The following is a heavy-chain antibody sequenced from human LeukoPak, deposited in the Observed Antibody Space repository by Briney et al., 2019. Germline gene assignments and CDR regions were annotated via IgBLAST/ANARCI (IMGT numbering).Heavy chain of an antibody. CDR2: IYTTGNT. V-gene: IGHV4-61*02. J-gene: IGHJ3*02. CDR1: GDSISSGRYF. D-gene: IGHD3-10*01. CDR3: ARDLVDSVVHITLGAFDI. Sequence: EASETLSLTCTVSGDSISSGRYFWNWIRQPAGKTLEWIGRIYTTGNTDYNPSLRGRFTISVDTSKNQFSLKLSSVTAADTAVYYCARDLVDSVVHITLGAFDIWGQGTMVTVSS.